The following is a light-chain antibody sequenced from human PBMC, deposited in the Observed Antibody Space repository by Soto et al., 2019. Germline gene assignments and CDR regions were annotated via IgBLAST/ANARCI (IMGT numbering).Light chain of an antibody. J-gene: IGKJ2*01. V-gene: IGKV3-20*01. Sequence: EIVLTQSPGTLSLSPGKRATVSCRASQSDNSGYLAWYQQRPGQAPRLLIYGASNRAAGIPDRFSGSGSGTDFTLTISRLEPEDFAMYYCQQYGSSMYTFGQGTKLEIK. CDR3: QQYGSSMYT. CDR2: GAS. CDR1: QSDNSGY.